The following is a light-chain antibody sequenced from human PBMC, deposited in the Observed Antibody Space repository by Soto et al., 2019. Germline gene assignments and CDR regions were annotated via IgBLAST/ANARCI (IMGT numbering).Light chain of an antibody. CDR1: QSVSRSN. V-gene: IGKV3-20*01. CDR3: QHYDTSLT. J-gene: IGKJ4*01. Sequence: EMVLTQSPGTLSLSPGERATLSCRARQSVSRSNFDWYQQKPGQAPRLLIYCASSRATGIPDRFSGAGSGTDFTLIITRLEPEDFAVYYCQHYDTSLTFGGGTKVEL. CDR2: CAS.